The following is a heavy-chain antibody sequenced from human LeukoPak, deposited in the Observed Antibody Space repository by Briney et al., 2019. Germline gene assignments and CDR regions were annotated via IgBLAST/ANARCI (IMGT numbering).Heavy chain of an antibody. D-gene: IGHD2-2*03. Sequence: GGSLRLSCAASGFTFSNFALSWVRQAPGKGLEWVSAISGDGDNTYYADSVKGRFTISRDNSKNTLFLQMNSLRVEDTAVYYCVKEAGYCSTTTCYVDYWGQGILVTVSS. CDR3: VKEAGYCSTTTCYVDY. CDR2: ISGDGDNT. V-gene: IGHV3-23*01. J-gene: IGHJ4*02. CDR1: GFTFSNFA.